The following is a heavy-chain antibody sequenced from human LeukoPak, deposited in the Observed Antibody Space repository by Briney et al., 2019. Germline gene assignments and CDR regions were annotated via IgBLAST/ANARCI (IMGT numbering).Heavy chain of an antibody. CDR3: ARDLYYYGSGNYVAGLPDY. Sequence: GSPRLSCAASGFTFRGYEMNWVCQAPGKGLEWVSYICGRGITTLYADSVKGGFIISRRDAKNSLYLQMKSLRAEDTAVYYCARDLYYYGSGNYVAGLPDYWGQGTLVTVSS. V-gene: IGHV3-48*03. J-gene: IGHJ4*02. D-gene: IGHD3-10*01. CDR1: GFTFRGYE. CDR2: ICGRGITT.